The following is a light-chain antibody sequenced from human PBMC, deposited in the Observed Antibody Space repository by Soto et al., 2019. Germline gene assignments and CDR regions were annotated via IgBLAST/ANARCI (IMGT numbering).Light chain of an antibody. CDR2: AAS. Sequence: DIQMTQSPSSLSASVGDRVTITCRASQSITNYLNWYQQKPGKAPKLLIYAASNLQSGVPSRFSGSGSGTDFTLTISSLQPEDFETYYCQQSYSAPLTFGAGTKVDIX. CDR1: QSITNY. J-gene: IGKJ4*01. CDR3: QQSYSAPLT. V-gene: IGKV1-39*01.